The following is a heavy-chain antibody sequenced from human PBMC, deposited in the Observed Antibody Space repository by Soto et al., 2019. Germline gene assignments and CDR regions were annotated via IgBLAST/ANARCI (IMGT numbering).Heavy chain of an antibody. J-gene: IGHJ4*02. V-gene: IGHV1-2*07. CDR1: GYTLTGYY. CDR2: IGLESGAT. Sequence: GASVKVSCKPSGYTLTGYYIHWVRQAPEQGPEWMGEIGLESGATRSAHNFQGRVTMTRDTSITTVYMELKGLSPDDTAVYYCGRGRSGQIVVFYWWQGTSVTVSS. D-gene: IGHD1-26*01. CDR3: GRGRSGQIVVFY.